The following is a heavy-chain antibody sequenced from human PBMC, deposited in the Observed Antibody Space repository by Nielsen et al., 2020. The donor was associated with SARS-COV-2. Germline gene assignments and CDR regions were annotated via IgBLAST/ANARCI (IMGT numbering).Heavy chain of an antibody. V-gene: IGHV6-1*01. J-gene: IGHJ6*02. CDR2: TYYRSKWYN. CDR3: ARDLITIFSYYYYGMDV. Sequence: QPLSLTCAISGDSVSSNSAAWTWIRQSPSRGLEWLGRTYYRSKWYNDYAVSVKSRITINPDTSKNQFSLQLNSVTPEDTAVYYCARDLITIFSYYYYGMDVWGQGTTVTVSS. D-gene: IGHD3-3*01. CDR1: GDSVSSNSAA.